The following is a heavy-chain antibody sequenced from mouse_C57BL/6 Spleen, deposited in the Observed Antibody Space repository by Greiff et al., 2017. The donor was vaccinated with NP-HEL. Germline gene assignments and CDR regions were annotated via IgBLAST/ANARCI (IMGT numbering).Heavy chain of an antibody. CDR3: AKMGTTVVATDDMDY. J-gene: IGHJ4*01. V-gene: IGHV2-5*01. CDR2: IWSGGGT. Sequence: VQLQQSGPGLVQPSQSLSITCTVSGFSFTSYGVHWVRQSPGKGLEWLGVIWSGGGTDYNAAFMSRMSIPKENSKSQVISKMNSLQEDDSAIYDGAKMGTTVVATDDMDYWGQGTSVTVSS. CDR1: GFSFTSYG. D-gene: IGHD1-1*01.